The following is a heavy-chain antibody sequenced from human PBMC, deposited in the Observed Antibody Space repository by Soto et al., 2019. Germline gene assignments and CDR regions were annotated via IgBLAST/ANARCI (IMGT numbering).Heavy chain of an antibody. V-gene: IGHV1-18*01. CDR3: ARDQAMAQFDY. CDR2: INAYNGNT. D-gene: IGHD5-18*01. J-gene: IGHJ4*02. Sequence: QVQLVQSGAEVKKPGASVKVSCKASGYTFTSYGISRVRQAPGQGPEWMGWINAYNGNTKYAQKLQGRVNMTTDTSTSTAYMELRSLRSDGTAVYYGARDQAMAQFDYWGQGTLVTVSS. CDR1: GYTFTSYG.